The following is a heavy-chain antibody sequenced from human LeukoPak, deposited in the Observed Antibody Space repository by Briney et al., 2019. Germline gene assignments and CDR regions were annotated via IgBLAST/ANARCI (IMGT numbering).Heavy chain of an antibody. V-gene: IGHV3-23*01. D-gene: IGHD2-2*01. CDR1: GFTFSSYA. Sequence: GGSLRLSCAASGFTFSSYAMSWVRQAPGKGLEWVSAISGSGGSTYYADSVKGRFTISRDNSKNTLYLQMNSLRAEDTAVYYCAKKGRIVVVPAAIDYWGQGTLVTVSS. CDR3: AKKGRIVVVPAAIDY. J-gene: IGHJ4*02. CDR2: ISGSGGST.